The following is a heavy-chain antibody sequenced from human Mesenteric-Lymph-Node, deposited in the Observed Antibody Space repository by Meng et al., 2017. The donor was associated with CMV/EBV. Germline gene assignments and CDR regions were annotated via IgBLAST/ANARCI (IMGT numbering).Heavy chain of an antibody. CDR3: ARGYYDSTAYPDY. CDR2: INPNSGGT. Sequence: ASVKVSCKASGYTFSSYDINWVRLAPGQGLEWMGRINPNSGGTNYAQKFQGRVTMTRDTSISTAYMELTRLRSDDTAVYYCARGYYDSTAYPDYWGQGTLVTVSS. CDR1: GYTFSSYD. J-gene: IGHJ4*02. D-gene: IGHD3-22*01. V-gene: IGHV1-2*06.